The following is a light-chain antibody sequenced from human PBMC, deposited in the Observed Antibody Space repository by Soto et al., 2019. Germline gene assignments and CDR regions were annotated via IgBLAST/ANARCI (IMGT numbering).Light chain of an antibody. CDR1: QSVGSL. V-gene: IGKV3-11*01. J-gene: IGKJ4*01. Sequence: EIVLTQSPATLSVSPGERATLSCRASQSVGSLLAWYQQKPGQAPRLLIYRASSRATGISGSFSGSGSGTDFTLTISSLEPEDFAVYYCQQRSNWLTFGGGTKVDIK. CDR3: QQRSNWLT. CDR2: RAS.